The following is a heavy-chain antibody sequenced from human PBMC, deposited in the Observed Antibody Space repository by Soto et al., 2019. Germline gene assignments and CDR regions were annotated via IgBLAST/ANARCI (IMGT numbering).Heavy chain of an antibody. CDR3: ASSGACGGDCYYDY. CDR2: IYYSGST. CDR1: GGSISSYY. J-gene: IGHJ4*02. Sequence: KPSETLSLTCTVSGGSISSYYWSWIRQPPGKGLEWIGYIYYSGSTNYNPSLKSRVTISVDTSKNQFSLKLSSVTAADTAVYYCASSGACGGDCYYDYWGQGTQVTVSS. V-gene: IGHV4-59*01. D-gene: IGHD2-21*02.